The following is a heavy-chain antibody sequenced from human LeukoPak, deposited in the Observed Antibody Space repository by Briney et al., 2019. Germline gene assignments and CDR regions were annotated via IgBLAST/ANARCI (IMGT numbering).Heavy chain of an antibody. CDR2: IYYSGST. Sequence: PSETLSLTCTVSGGSISSYYFSWIRQPPGKGLEWIGYIYYSGSTNYNPSLKSRVTISVDTSKNQFSLKLSSVTAADTAVYYCARDKGGRTYCSGGSCPLDAFDIWGQGTMVTVSS. V-gene: IGHV4-59*01. CDR3: ARDKGGRTYCSGGSCPLDAFDI. D-gene: IGHD2-15*01. CDR1: GGSISSYY. J-gene: IGHJ3*02.